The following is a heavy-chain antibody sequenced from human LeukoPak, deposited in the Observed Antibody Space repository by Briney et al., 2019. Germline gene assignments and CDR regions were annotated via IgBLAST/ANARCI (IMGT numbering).Heavy chain of an antibody. CDR3: ARHWGLRMYSSSWYFGGYFDY. CDR2: INHSGST. D-gene: IGHD6-13*01. J-gene: IGHJ4*02. V-gene: IGHV4-34*01. CDR1: GGSFSGCY. Sequence: PSETLSLTCAVYGGSFSGCYWSWIRQPPGKGLEWIGEINHSGSTNYNPSLKSRVTISVDTSKNQFSLKLSSVTAADTAVYYCARHWGLRMYSSSWYFGGYFDYWGQGTLVTVSS.